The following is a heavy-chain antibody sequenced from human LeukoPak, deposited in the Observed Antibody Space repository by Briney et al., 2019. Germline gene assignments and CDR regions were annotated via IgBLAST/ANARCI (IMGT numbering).Heavy chain of an antibody. J-gene: IGHJ3*01. CDR1: GYTFTDYY. CDR2: INPNSGGT. Sequence: ASVKVSCKAYGYTFTDYYMHWVRQAPGQGLEWMGWINPNSGGTNYAQKFQGRVTMTRDTSISTAYMELSRLRSDDTAVYYCARAGYCSGGSCHAGAFDFWGQGTMVTVSS. D-gene: IGHD2-15*01. V-gene: IGHV1-2*02. CDR3: ARAGYCSGGSCHAGAFDF.